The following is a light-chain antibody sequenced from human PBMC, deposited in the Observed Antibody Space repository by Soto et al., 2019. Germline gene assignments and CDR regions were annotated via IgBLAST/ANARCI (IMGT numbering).Light chain of an antibody. V-gene: IGKV1-5*01. CDR1: QSISSW. CDR3: QQYNSYWT. J-gene: IGKJ1*01. CDR2: DAS. Sequence: DIQMTQSPSTLSASVGDRVTITCRASQSISSWLAWYQQKPGKAPKLLIYDASSLESGVPSRFSGSGSGTEFTLTISILQPDDFAPYYCQQYNSYWTFGQGTKVEIK.